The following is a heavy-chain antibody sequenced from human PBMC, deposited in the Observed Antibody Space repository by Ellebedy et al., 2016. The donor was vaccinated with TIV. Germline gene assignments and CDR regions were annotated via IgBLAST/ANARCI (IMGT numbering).Heavy chain of an antibody. CDR1: GGSFSGYY. J-gene: IGHJ4*02. CDR2: INHSGST. Sequence: GSLRLXCAVYGGSFSGYYWSWIRQPPGKGLEWIGEINHSGSTNYNPSLKSRVTISVDTSKNQFSLKLSSVTAADTAVYYCARDGQSGTDYWGQGTLVTVSS. D-gene: IGHD2-2*01. CDR3: ARDGQSGTDY. V-gene: IGHV4-34*01.